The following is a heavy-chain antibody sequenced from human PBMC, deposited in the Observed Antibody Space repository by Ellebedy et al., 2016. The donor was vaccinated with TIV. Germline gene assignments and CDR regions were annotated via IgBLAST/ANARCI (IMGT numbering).Heavy chain of an antibody. D-gene: IGHD3-10*01. CDR1: GFTFSSYS. Sequence: GESLKISXAASGFTFSSYSMNWVRQAPGKGLEWVSYISSTSSTIYYADSVKGRFTISRDNAKNSLYLQMNSLRAEDTAVYYCARGHYGSGTYQLDYWGQGTLVTVSS. CDR3: ARGHYGSGTYQLDY. V-gene: IGHV3-48*04. CDR2: ISSTSSTI. J-gene: IGHJ4*02.